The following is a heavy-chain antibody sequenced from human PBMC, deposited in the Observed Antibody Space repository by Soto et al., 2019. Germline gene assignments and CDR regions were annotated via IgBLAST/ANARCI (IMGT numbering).Heavy chain of an antibody. Sequence: SETLSLTCTVSGGSISSGGYYWSWIRQHPGKGLEWIGYIYYSGSTYYNPSLKSRVTISVDTSKNQFSLKLSSVTAADTAVYYCARDSGSYYEGFDYWGQGTLVTVSS. CDR3: ARDSGSYYEGFDY. J-gene: IGHJ4*02. D-gene: IGHD3-10*01. CDR1: GGSISSGGYY. CDR2: IYYSGST. V-gene: IGHV4-31*03.